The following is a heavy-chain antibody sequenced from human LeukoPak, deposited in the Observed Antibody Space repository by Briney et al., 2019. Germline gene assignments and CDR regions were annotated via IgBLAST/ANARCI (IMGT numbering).Heavy chain of an antibody. D-gene: IGHD3-10*01. Sequence: SETLSLTCAVPGGSISSGGHSWNWIRQPPGKGLEWIGYIHHSGSTYYNPSLKSRVTISVDRSKNQFSVKLSSVTAADTAVYHCARGLQGVIGQFDQRGQGTLVTVSS. CDR3: ARGLQGVIGQFDQ. CDR2: IHHSGST. V-gene: IGHV4-30-2*01. J-gene: IGHJ4*02. CDR1: GGSISSGGHS.